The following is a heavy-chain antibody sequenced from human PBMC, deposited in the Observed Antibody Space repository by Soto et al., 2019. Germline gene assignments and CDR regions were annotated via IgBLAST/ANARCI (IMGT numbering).Heavy chain of an antibody. D-gene: IGHD3-3*01. CDR3: AKDRNPPTFGVVIISWFDP. Sequence: GGSLRLSCAASGFTFSSYAMSWVRQAPGKGLEWVSAISGSGGSTYYADSVKGRFTISRDNSKNTLYLQMNSLRAEDTAVYYCAKDRNPPTFGVVIISWFDPWGQGTLVTVSS. V-gene: IGHV3-23*01. CDR1: GFTFSSYA. CDR2: ISGSGGST. J-gene: IGHJ5*02.